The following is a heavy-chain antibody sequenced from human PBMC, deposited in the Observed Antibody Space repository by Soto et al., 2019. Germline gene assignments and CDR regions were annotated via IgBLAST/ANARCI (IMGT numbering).Heavy chain of an antibody. J-gene: IGHJ4*02. CDR3: ARGRALSLSEFDY. V-gene: IGHV4-30-2*01. D-gene: IGHD1-26*01. Sequence: TLPLTCGVSGCSRSSGGYSWSWPRQPPGKGLEWIGYIYHSGITYYNPSLKGRVTISVDRSKNQFSLKLISVTAADTAVYYGARGRALSLSEFDYWGEGALVTVSS. CDR2: IYHSGIT. CDR1: GCSRSSGGYS.